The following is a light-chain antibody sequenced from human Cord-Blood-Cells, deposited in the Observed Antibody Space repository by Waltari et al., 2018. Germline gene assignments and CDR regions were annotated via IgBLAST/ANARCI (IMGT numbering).Light chain of an antibody. J-gene: IGKJ1*01. CDR1: QSVSSY. CDR3: QQRSNWPT. Sequence: EIVLTRSPATLSLSPGERVTLSCRASQSVSSYLAWYQQKPGQAPRLLIYDASNRATGIPARFSGSGSGTDFTLTISSLEPEDFAVYYCQQRSNWPTFGQGTKVEIK. CDR2: DAS. V-gene: IGKV3-11*01.